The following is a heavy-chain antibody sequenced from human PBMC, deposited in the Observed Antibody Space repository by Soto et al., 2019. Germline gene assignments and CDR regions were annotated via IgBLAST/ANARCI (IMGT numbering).Heavy chain of an antibody. CDR3: ARSLLYYDILTGYHPAAFDI. V-gene: IGHV4-31*03. CDR1: GGSISSGGYY. J-gene: IGHJ3*02. Sequence: PSETLSLICTVSGGSISSGGYYWSWIRQHPGKGLEWIGYIYYSGSTYYNPSLKSRVTISVDTSKNQFSLKLSSVTAADTAVYYCARSLLYYDILTGYHPAAFDIWGQGTMVTVSS. D-gene: IGHD3-9*01. CDR2: IYYSGST.